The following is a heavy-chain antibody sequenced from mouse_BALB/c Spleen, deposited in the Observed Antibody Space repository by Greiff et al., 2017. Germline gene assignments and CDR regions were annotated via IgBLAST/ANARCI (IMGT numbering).Heavy chain of an antibody. Sequence: DLVKPGASVKLSCKASGYTFTSYWINWIKQRPGQGLEWIGRIAPGSGSTYYNEMFKGKATLTVDTSSSTAYIQLSSLSSEDSAVYYCARPMADYFDYWGQGTTLTVSS. V-gene: IGHV1S41*01. CDR2: IAPGSGST. J-gene: IGHJ2*01. CDR1: GYTFTSYW. CDR3: ARPMADYFDY.